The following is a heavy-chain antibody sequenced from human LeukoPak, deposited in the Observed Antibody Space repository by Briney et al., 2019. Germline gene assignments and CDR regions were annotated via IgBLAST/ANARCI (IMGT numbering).Heavy chain of an antibody. Sequence: PGGSLRLSCAASGFTFNTYWMHWVRQAPGKGLVWVARVHREGTTTAYADSVKGRFTISRGNAKNTLYLQMTNLRAEDTAVYYCARDSDWILFDYWGRGTLVTVSS. V-gene: IGHV3-74*03. J-gene: IGHJ4*02. CDR2: VHREGTTT. CDR1: GFTFNTYW. D-gene: IGHD3/OR15-3a*01. CDR3: ARDSDWILFDY.